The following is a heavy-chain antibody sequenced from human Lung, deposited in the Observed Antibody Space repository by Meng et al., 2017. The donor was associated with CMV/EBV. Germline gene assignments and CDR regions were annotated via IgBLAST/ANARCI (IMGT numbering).Heavy chain of an antibody. Sequence: SVXVSXXASGGTFSSYAISWVRQAPGQGLEWMGGIIPIFGTANYAQKFQGRVTITTDESTSTAYMELSSLRSKDTAVYYCARVTIFGAYGMDVWGQGTTVTVSS. CDR3: ARVTIFGAYGMDV. D-gene: IGHD3-3*01. CDR2: IIPIFGTA. CDR1: GGTFSSYA. J-gene: IGHJ6*02. V-gene: IGHV1-69*05.